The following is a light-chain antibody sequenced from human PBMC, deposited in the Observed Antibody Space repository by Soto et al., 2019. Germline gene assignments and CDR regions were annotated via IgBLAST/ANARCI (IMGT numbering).Light chain of an antibody. V-gene: IGLV1-44*01. Sequence: QSVLTQPPSASGTPGQRVTISCSGGSSNIGSNAVNWYQQFPGTAPKVVIYNNEQRPSGVPDRLSGSKSGTSASLAISGLQSEDEADYHCAAWDDRLNGPVFGGGTKLTVL. J-gene: IGLJ3*02. CDR2: NNE. CDR3: AAWDDRLNGPV. CDR1: SSNIGSNA.